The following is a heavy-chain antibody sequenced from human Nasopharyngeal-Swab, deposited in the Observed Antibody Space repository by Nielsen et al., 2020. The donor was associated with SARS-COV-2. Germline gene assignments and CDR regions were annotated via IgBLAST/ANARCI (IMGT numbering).Heavy chain of an antibody. CDR3: ARVSYGSSWYYYYYMDV. J-gene: IGHJ6*03. Sequence: SVKVSFKASGGTFSSYAISWVRQAPGQGLEWMGGIIPILGIANYAQKFQGRVTITADKSTSTAYMELSSLRSEDTAVYYCARVSYGSSWYYYYYMDVWGKGTTVTVSS. D-gene: IGHD6-13*01. CDR1: GGTFSSYA. CDR2: IIPILGIA. V-gene: IGHV1-69*10.